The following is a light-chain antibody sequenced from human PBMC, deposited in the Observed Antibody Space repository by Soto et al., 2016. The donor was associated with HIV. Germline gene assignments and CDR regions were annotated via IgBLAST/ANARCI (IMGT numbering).Light chain of an antibody. J-gene: IGLJ2*01. CDR1: SLRSYY. CDR2: GQS. Sequence: SSELTQDPAVSVALGQTVKITCQGDSLRSYYATWYQQKPGQAPVFVIYGQSNRPSGIPDRFSGSSSGNTASLTITGARAEDEADYYCMSRDNNTNPVIFGGGTKLTVL. V-gene: IGLV3-19*01. CDR3: MSRDNNTNPVI.